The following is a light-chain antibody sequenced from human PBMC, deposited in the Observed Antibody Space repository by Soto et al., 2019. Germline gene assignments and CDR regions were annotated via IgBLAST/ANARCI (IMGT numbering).Light chain of an antibody. CDR2: GAS. CDR3: QQYGSSPYT. V-gene: IGKV3-20*01. J-gene: IGKJ2*01. Sequence: IVLTQSPGTLSLSPGVRATLSCRARQSVSSSYLAWYQQKPGQAPRLLIYGASSRATGIPDRFSGSGSGTDFTLTISRLEPEDFAVYYCQQYGSSPYTFGQGTKLEIK. CDR1: QSVSSSY.